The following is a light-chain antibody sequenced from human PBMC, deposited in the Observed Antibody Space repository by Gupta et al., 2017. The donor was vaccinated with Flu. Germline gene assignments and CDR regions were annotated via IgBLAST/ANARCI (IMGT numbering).Light chain of an antibody. V-gene: IGLV2-8*01. Sequence: HSPLSHPLSASGSPGQSVTISCTGTSSDVGGYNYVSWYQQHPGKAPKLMIYEVTKRPSGVPDRFSGSKSGNTASLTVSGLQAEDEADYYCSSYACSNNFVFGTGTKVTVL. CDR3: SSYACSNNFV. CDR2: EVT. CDR1: SSDVGGYNY. J-gene: IGLJ1*01.